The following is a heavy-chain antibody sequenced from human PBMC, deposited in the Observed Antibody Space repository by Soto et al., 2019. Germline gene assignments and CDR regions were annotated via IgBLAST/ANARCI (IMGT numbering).Heavy chain of an antibody. CDR3: ARLGGYCSGGSCTYGMDV. D-gene: IGHD2-15*01. J-gene: IGHJ6*01. V-gene: IGHV3-21*01. CDR1: GFTFSSYS. CDR2: ISSSSSYI. Sequence: GGSLRLSCAASGFTFSSYSMNWVRQAPGKGLEWVSSISSSSSYIYYADSVKGRFTISRDNAKNSLYLQMNSLRAEDTAVYYCARLGGYCSGGSCTYGMDVWGQGTTVTVSS.